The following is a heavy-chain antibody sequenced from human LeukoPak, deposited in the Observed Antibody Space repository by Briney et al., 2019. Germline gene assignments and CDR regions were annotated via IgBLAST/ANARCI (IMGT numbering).Heavy chain of an antibody. D-gene: IGHD2-15*01. CDR1: GGSFSGYY. CDR2: INHSGST. CDR3: ARGRVVVAATPEIYYYYGMDV. J-gene: IGHJ6*02. Sequence: SETLSLTCAVYGGSFSGYYWNWIRQPPGKGLEWIGEINHSGSTNYNPSLKSRVTISVDTSKNQFSLKLSSVTAADTAVYYCARGRVVVAATPEIYYYYGMDVWGQGTTVTVSS. V-gene: IGHV4-34*01.